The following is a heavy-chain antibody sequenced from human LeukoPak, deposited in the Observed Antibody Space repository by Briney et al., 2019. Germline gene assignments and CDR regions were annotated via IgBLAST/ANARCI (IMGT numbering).Heavy chain of an antibody. CDR2: MNPNSGNT. CDR3: ARGGDGYNVFDY. V-gene: IGHV1-8*01. D-gene: IGHD5-24*01. Sequence: ASVKVSCKASGYTFTSYDVTWLRQATGQGLEWMGWMNPNSGNTGYEQKFQGRVTITADESTSTAYMELSSLRSEDTAVYYCARGGDGYNVFDYWGQGTMVTVS. CDR1: GYTFTSYD. J-gene: IGHJ4*02.